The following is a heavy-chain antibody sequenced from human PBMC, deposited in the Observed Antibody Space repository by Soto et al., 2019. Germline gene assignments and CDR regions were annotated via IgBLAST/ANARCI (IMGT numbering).Heavy chain of an antibody. V-gene: IGHV4-59*01. CDR3: ARVTGHYDFWSGSLWFDP. CDR2: IYYSGST. Sequence: SETLSLTCTVSGGSISSYYWSWIRQPPGKGLEWIGYIYYSGSTNYNPSLKSRVTISVDTSKNQFSLKLSSVTAADTAVYYCARVTGHYDFWSGSLWFDPWGQGTLVTVSS. J-gene: IGHJ5*02. CDR1: GGSISSYY. D-gene: IGHD3-3*01.